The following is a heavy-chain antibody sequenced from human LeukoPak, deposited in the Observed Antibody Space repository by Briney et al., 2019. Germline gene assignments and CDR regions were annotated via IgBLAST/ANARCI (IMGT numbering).Heavy chain of an antibody. V-gene: IGHV3-7*01. CDR3: ARDFCSSTSCYAEAYFQH. D-gene: IGHD2-2*01. Sequence: PGGSLRLSCAASGFTFSSYWLSWVRQAPGKGLEWVANIKQDGSEKYYVDSVKGRFTISRDNAKNSLYLQMNSLRAEDTAVYYCARDFCSSTSCYAEAYFQHWGQGTLVTVSS. J-gene: IGHJ1*01. CDR2: IKQDGSEK. CDR1: GFTFSSYW.